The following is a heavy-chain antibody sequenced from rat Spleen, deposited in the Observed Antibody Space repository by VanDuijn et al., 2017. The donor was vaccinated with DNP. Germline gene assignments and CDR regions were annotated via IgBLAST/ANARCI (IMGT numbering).Heavy chain of an antibody. V-gene: IGHV5-22*01. CDR3: ARPFGSSDY. Sequence: EVQLVESGGGLVQPGRSLKLSCAASGFTFSDYNMAWVRQAPKKGLEWVATISYEGSSTYYGDSVKGRFTISRDNAKSTLYLQMNSLRSEDTATYYCARPFGSSDYWGQGVMVTVSS. CDR1: GFTFSDYN. J-gene: IGHJ2*01. D-gene: IGHD1-3*01. CDR2: ISYEGSST.